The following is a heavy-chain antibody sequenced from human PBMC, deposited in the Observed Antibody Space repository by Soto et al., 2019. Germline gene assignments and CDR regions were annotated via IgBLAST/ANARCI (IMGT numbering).Heavy chain of an antibody. J-gene: IGHJ5*02. D-gene: IGHD2-15*01. Sequence: SETLSLTCAVSGTSISSTFWWTWVRQPPGKGLEWIGEVYHSGSTKYNPSLKSRVTISVDKSKNQFSLELRAVTAADTAVYYCATLPPRIVVVKTEIPTWGQGTLVTVS. CDR2: VYHSGST. V-gene: IGHV4-4*02. CDR3: ATLPPRIVVVKTEIPT. CDR1: GTSISSTFW.